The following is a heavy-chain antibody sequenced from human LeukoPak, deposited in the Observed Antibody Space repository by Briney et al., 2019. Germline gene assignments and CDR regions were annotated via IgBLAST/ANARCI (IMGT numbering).Heavy chain of an antibody. CDR3: ARDSLVAVFDY. J-gene: IGHJ4*02. Sequence: GGSLRLSCAASGFTFSDYYMSWIRQAPGEGLEWVSYISSSGSTIYYADSVKGRFTISRDNAKNSLYLQMNSLRAEDTAVYYCARDSLVAVFDYWGQGTLVTVSS. V-gene: IGHV3-11*04. CDR2: ISSSGSTI. D-gene: IGHD5-12*01. CDR1: GFTFSDYY.